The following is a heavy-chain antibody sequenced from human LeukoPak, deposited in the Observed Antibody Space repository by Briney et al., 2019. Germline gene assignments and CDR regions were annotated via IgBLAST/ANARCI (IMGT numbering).Heavy chain of an antibody. CDR3: ARDRDYGAYYGIDV. CDR1: GGSISSYY. CDR2: IYTSGST. Sequence: PSETLSLTCTVSGGSISSYYWSWIRQPAGKGLEWIGRIYTSGSTNYNPSLKSRVTMSVDTSKNQFSLKLSSVTAADTAVYYCARDRDYGAYYGIDVWGQGTTVTVSS. D-gene: IGHD4-17*01. J-gene: IGHJ6*02. V-gene: IGHV4-4*07.